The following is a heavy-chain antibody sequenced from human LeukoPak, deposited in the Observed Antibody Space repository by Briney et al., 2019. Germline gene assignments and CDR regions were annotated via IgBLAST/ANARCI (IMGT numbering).Heavy chain of an antibody. CDR2: INTNTGNP. J-gene: IGHJ6*02. CDR1: GYTFTSYA. Sequence: ASVKVSCKASGYTFTSYAMNWVRQAPGQGLEWVGWINTNTGNPTYAQGFTGRFVFSLDTSVSTAYLQISSLKAEDTAVYYCARDAPAPAPYGMDVWGQGTTVTVSS. V-gene: IGHV7-4-1*02. CDR3: ARDAPAPAPYGMDV.